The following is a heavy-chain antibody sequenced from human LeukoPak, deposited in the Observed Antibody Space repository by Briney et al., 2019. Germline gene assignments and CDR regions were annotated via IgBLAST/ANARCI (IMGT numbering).Heavy chain of an antibody. J-gene: IGHJ4*02. CDR1: GFSFSTYW. CDR3: ASDRANSQFDY. V-gene: IGHV3-7*01. CDR2: IKEDGSHA. Sequence: PGGSLRLSCGASGFSFSTYWMDWVRQAPGKGLEWVASIKEDGSHADYADSVRGRFTVSRDNTKNSLYLQMNSLRVDDTAVYYCASDRANSQFDYWGQGTLVTVSS. D-gene: IGHD4-23*01.